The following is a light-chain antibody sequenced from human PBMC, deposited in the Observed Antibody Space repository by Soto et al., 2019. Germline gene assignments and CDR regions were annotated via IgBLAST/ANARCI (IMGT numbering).Light chain of an antibody. J-gene: IGKJ3*01. Sequence: EVVMTQTPATLSVSPGERATLSCRASQSVSGNLAWYQQKPGQAPRLLIYAASTRATGIPVRFSGSGSGTEFSLTISSLLSEDFAVCYCQQYNNWSYTFGPGTKVEI. CDR3: QQYNNWSYT. CDR2: AAS. CDR1: QSVSGN. V-gene: IGKV3-15*01.